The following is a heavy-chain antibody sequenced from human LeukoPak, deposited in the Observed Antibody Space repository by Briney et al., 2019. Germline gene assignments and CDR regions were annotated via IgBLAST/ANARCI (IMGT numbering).Heavy chain of an antibody. D-gene: IGHD3-22*01. V-gene: IGHV4-4*07. CDR3: ARDDYYDSSGCDDAFDI. Sequence: SETLSLTCTLSGGSISSYYWSWIRQPAGKGLKWIGRIYTSGSTNYNPSLKSRVTMSVDTSENQFSLKLSSVTAADTAVYYCARDDYYDSSGCDDAFDIWGQGTMVTVSS. CDR1: GGSISSYY. CDR2: IYTSGST. J-gene: IGHJ3*02.